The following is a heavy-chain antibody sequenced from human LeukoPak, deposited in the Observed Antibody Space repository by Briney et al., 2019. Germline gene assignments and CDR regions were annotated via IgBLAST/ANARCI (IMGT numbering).Heavy chain of an antibody. CDR1: GYIFTDYF. Sequence: GATVKISCKASGYIFTDYFIHWVQQAPGKGLKWMGHIDPEDGEAVYADKLQDRVTITADTSTDTVYMHLSSLRSDDTAVYFCAKVSSTLASAGPLASDHWGQGTLITVSS. CDR2: IDPEDGEA. J-gene: IGHJ4*02. V-gene: IGHV1-69-2*01. CDR3: AKVSSTLASAGPLASDH. D-gene: IGHD6-13*01.